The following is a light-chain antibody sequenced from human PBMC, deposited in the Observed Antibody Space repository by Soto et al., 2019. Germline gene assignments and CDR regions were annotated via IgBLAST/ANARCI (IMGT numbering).Light chain of an antibody. V-gene: IGKV3-15*01. CDR3: QQYDDWPGT. J-gene: IGKJ1*01. CDR1: QDVSNN. CDR2: GAS. Sequence: EIVMTQSPATLSVSPGERATLSCRASQDVSNNLAWYQQKPGQAPRLLIYGASTRATGIPARFSGSGSETEFTLTISSLQSEDFVLYYCQQYDDWPGTFGQGTKVEIK.